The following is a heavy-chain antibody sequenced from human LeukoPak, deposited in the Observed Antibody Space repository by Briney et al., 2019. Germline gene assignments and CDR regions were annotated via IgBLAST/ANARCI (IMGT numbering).Heavy chain of an antibody. CDR3: AADIYGSGSDQTWFDP. CDR1: GFTFTSSA. CDR2: IVVGSGNT. Sequence: SVKVSCKASGFTFTSSAMQWVRQARGQRLEWIGWIVVGSGNTNYAQKFQERVTITRDMSTSTAYMELSSLRSEDTAVYYCAADIYGSGSDQTWFDPWGQGTLVTVSS. V-gene: IGHV1-58*02. J-gene: IGHJ5*02. D-gene: IGHD3-10*01.